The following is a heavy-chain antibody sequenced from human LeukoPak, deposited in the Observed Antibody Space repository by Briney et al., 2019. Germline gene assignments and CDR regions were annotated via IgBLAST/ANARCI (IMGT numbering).Heavy chain of an antibody. D-gene: IGHD2-2*01. CDR1: AASINNNSFY. CDR2: VYADGAT. J-gene: IGHJ5*02. CDR3: ARERLSSP. V-gene: IGHV4-61*02. Sequence: SETLSLTCTVSAASINNNSFYWSWIRQSAGKGLEWIGRVYADGATNYNPSLKSRATISVDTSNNQFSLKLSSVTAADTAVYYCARERLSSPWGQGILVTVSS.